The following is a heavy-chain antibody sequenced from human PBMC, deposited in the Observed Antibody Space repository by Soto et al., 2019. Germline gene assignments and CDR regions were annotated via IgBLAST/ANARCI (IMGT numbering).Heavy chain of an antibody. CDR2: ISSSSSYI. J-gene: IGHJ6*02. D-gene: IGHD6-6*01. CDR1: GFTFSSYS. V-gene: IGHV3-21*01. CDR3: ARASKIAARYYYYGMDV. Sequence: GSLRLSCAASGFTFSSYSMNWVRQAPGKGLEWVSSISSSSSYIYYADSVKGRFTISRDNAKNSLYLQMNSLRAEDTAVYYCARASKIAARYYYYGMDVWGQGTTVTV.